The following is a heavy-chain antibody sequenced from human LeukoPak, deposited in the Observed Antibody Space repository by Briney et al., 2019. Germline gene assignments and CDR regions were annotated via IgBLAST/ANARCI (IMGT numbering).Heavy chain of an antibody. D-gene: IGHD5-18*01. CDR3: AGIKYSYGPGGDY. J-gene: IGHJ4*02. CDR2: IYYSGST. V-gene: IGHV4-30-4*01. CDR1: GGSISSGDYY. Sequence: SQTLSLTCTVSGGSISSGDYYWSWIRQPPGKGLEWIGYIYYSGSTYYNPSLKSRVTISVDTSKNQFSLKLSSVTAADTAVYYCAGIKYSYGPGGDYWGQGTLVTVSS.